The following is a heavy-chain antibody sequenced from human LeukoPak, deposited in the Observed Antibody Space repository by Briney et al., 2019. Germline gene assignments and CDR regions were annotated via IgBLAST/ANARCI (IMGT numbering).Heavy chain of an antibody. Sequence: ASVKVSCKVSGYTLTELSMHWVRQAPGEGLEWMGGFDPEDGETIYAQKFQGRVTMTEDTSTDTAYMELRSLRSDDTAVYYCARSFYSSGWYGDWGQGTLVTVSS. V-gene: IGHV1-24*01. CDR1: GYTLTELS. CDR2: FDPEDGET. D-gene: IGHD6-13*01. J-gene: IGHJ4*02. CDR3: ARSFYSSGWYGD.